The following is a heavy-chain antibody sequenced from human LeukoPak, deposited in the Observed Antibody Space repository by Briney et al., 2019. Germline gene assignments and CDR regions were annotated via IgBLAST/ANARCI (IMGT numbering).Heavy chain of an antibody. J-gene: IGHJ4*02. Sequence: GASVKVSCKASGYTFTSYYMHWVRQAPGQGLEWMGIINPSGGSTSYAQKFQGRVTMTRDTSTSTVYMELSSLRSEDTAVYYCARALNTYYDFWSAGALFWGQGTLVTVSS. CDR3: ARALNTYYDFWSAGALF. CDR2: INPSGGST. D-gene: IGHD3-3*01. CDR1: GYTFTSYY. V-gene: IGHV1-46*01.